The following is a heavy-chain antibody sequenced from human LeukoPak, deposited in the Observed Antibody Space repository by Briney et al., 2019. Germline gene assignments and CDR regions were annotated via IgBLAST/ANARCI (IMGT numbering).Heavy chain of an antibody. CDR2: ISSSSSTI. D-gene: IGHD4-23*01. V-gene: IGHV3-48*02. CDR1: GFTFSSYG. CDR3: ARGNTRLRLRWPGEF. Sequence: GGSLRLSCAASGFTFSSYGMTWVRQAPGKGLEWVSYISSSSSTIYYADSVKGRVTSSRDKPKNTVYLQMNSLREEDTTIYYRARGNTRLRLRWPGEFWGQGTLVTVSS. J-gene: IGHJ4*02.